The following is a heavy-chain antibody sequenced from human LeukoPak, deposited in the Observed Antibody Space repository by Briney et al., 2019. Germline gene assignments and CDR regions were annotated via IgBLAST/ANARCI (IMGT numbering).Heavy chain of an antibody. CDR2: INPSGGST. D-gene: IGHD5-18*01. Sequence: GASVNVSCKASGYTFTSYYMHWVRQAPGQGLEWMGIINPSGGSTSYAQKFQGRVTMTRDTSTSTVYMELSSLRSEDTAVYYCARSPRDTAMGMYYYYYGMDVWGQGATVTVS. CDR1: GYTFTSYY. J-gene: IGHJ6*02. CDR3: ARSPRDTAMGMYYYYYGMDV. V-gene: IGHV1-46*01.